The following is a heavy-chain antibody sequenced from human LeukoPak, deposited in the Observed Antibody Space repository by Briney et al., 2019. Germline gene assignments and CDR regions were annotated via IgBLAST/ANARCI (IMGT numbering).Heavy chain of an antibody. Sequence: TSETLSLTCTVSACSISSYYWRWIRQPPGKGLEWIGYVYYGGSTNYNPSLKSRVTISVDTSVNQYSLKLSSVAAADTDVSCCARSLREMMDAIDIWGQGTMVTVSS. CDR1: ACSISSYY. V-gene: IGHV4-59*01. J-gene: IGHJ3*02. CDR3: ARSLREMMDAIDI. CDR2: VYYGGST. D-gene: IGHD3-16*01.